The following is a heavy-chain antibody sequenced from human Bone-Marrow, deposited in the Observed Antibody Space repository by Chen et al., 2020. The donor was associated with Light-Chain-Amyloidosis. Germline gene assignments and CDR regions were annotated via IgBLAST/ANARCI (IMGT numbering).Heavy chain of an antibody. Sequence: VKKPGESLKISCKGSGYTFPNYWIGWVRQMPGKGLEWMGVIYPDDSDARYSPSFEGQVTISAXXSXXTAXLQWRSLKASDTAMYYCARRRDGYNFDYWGQGTLVT. CDR2: IYPDDSDA. D-gene: IGHD5-12*01. CDR3: ARRRDGYNFDY. CDR1: GYTFPNYW. V-gene: IGHV5-51*01. J-gene: IGHJ4*02.